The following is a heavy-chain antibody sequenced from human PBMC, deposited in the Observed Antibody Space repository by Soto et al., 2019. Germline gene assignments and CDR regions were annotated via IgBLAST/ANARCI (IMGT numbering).Heavy chain of an antibody. CDR3: ATARVVVRRLPPGYFDY. Sequence: GGSLRLSCAASGFTFSSYAMSWVRQAPGKGLEWVSAISGSGGSTYYADSVKGRFTISRDNSKNTLYLQMNSLRAEDTAVYYCATARVVVRRLPPGYFDYWGQGTLVTVSS. J-gene: IGHJ4*02. CDR2: ISGSGGST. D-gene: IGHD2-15*01. V-gene: IGHV3-23*01. CDR1: GFTFSSYA.